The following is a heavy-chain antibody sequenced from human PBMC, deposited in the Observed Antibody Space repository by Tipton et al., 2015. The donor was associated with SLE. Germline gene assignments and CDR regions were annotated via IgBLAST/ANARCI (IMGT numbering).Heavy chain of an antibody. Sequence: TLSLTCTVSGGFISSYYWSWIRQPPGKGLEWIGYIYYSGSTNYNPSLKSRVTISVDTSKNQFSLKLSSVTAADTAVYYCARRAATSFYYYGMDVWGQGTTVTVSS. J-gene: IGHJ6*02. V-gene: IGHV4-59*08. CDR2: IYYSGST. CDR1: GGFISSYY. CDR3: ARRAATSFYYYGMDV. D-gene: IGHD6-25*01.